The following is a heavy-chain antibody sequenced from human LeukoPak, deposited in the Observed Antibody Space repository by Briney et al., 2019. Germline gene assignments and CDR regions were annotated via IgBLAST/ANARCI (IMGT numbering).Heavy chain of an antibody. D-gene: IGHD4-11*01. Sequence: ASVKVSCKASGGTFSSYAISWVRQAPGQGLEWMGGIIPIFGTANYAQKFQGRVTITTDESTSTAYMKLSSLRSEDTVVYYCARGGVTTPPYYYMDVWGKGTTVTVSS. J-gene: IGHJ6*03. CDR2: IIPIFGTA. CDR3: ARGGVTTPPYYYMDV. CDR1: GGTFSSYA. V-gene: IGHV1-69*05.